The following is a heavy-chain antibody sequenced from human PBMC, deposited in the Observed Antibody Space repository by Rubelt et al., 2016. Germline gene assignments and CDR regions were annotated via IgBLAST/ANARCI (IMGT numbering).Heavy chain of an antibody. V-gene: IGHV1-3*01. J-gene: IGHJ4*02. CDR1: GYTFTSYY. Sequence: QVQLVQSGAEVKKPGASVKVSCKASGYTFTSYYMHWVRQAPGQRLEWMGWIHAGNGNTKYSQKFQGRVTMTRDTSASTAYMELSSLRSEDTAVYYCATIGLEWLLEDYWGQGTLVTVSS. D-gene: IGHD3-3*01. CDR2: IHAGNGNT. CDR3: ATIGLEWLLEDY.